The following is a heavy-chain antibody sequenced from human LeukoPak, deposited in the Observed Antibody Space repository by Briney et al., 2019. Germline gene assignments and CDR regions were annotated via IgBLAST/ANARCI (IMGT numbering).Heavy chain of an antibody. Sequence: SETLSLTCAVSGGSISSINWWSWVRQAPGKGLEWIGEIYHSGSTYYNPSLKSRVTISVDTSKNQFSLKLSSVTAADTAVYYCARDRSDPSSWYLRTTIDPWGQGTLVTVSS. CDR2: IYHSGST. D-gene: IGHD6-13*01. V-gene: IGHV4-4*02. J-gene: IGHJ5*02. CDR1: GGSISSINW. CDR3: ARDRSDPSSWYLRTTIDP.